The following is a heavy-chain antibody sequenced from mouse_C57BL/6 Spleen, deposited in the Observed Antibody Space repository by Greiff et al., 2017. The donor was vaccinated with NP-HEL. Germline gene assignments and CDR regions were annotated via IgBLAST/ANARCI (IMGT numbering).Heavy chain of an antibody. CDR3: ARGRRRDYSNYDYAMDY. D-gene: IGHD2-5*01. J-gene: IGHJ4*01. Sequence: QVQLQQPGAELVKPGASVKLSCKASGYTFTSYWMHWVKQRPGQGLEWIGMIHPNSGSTNYNEKFKSKATLPVDKSSSTAYMQLSSLTSEDSAVYYCARGRRRDYSNYDYAMDYWGQGTSVTVSS. V-gene: IGHV1-64*01. CDR2: IHPNSGST. CDR1: GYTFTSYW.